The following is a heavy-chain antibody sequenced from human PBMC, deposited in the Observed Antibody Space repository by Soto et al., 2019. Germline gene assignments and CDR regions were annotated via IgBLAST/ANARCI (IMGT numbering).Heavy chain of an antibody. Sequence: SETLSLTCTVSGGSINSFYWSWIRQPPGKGLEWIGYIYNIGDSKSNPSLKSRVTLSVETSKNQFSLKLTSVTAADTAIYFCARGFPYLDFWGQGTPVTVSS. J-gene: IGHJ4*02. CDR2: IYNIGDS. CDR1: GGSINSFY. V-gene: IGHV4-59*13. CDR3: ARGFPYLDF.